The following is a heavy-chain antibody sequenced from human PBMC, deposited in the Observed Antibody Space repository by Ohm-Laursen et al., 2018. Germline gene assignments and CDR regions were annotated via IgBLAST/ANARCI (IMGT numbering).Heavy chain of an antibody. J-gene: IGHJ4*02. D-gene: IGHD3-16*01. CDR1: GFTFSSYG. CDR3: ARDPVRGLTDY. V-gene: IGHV3-30*03. Sequence: RSLRLSCAASGFTFSSYGMHWVRQAPGKGLEWVAVISYDGSNKYYADSVKGRFTISRDNAKNSLYLQMNSLRAEDTAVYHCARDPVRGLTDYWGQGTLVTVSS. CDR2: ISYDGSNK.